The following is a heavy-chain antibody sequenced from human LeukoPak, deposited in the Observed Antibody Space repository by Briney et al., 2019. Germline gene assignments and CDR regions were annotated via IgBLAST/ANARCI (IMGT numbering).Heavy chain of an antibody. Sequence: AGGSLRLSCAASGFTFSSYWMSWVRQAPGKGLEWVAVISYDGSNKYYADSVKGRFTISRDNSKNTLYLQMNSLRAEDTAVYFCAKRLYYGSGPLDVWGQGTMVTVSS. V-gene: IGHV3-30*18. J-gene: IGHJ3*01. CDR2: ISYDGSNK. CDR3: AKRLYYGSGPLDV. D-gene: IGHD3-10*01. CDR1: GFTFSSYW.